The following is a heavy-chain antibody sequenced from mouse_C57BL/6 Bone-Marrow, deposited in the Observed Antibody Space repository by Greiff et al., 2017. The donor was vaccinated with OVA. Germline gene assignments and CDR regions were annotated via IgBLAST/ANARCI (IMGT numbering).Heavy chain of an antibody. CDR2: IDPENGDT. Sequence: EVQGVESGAELVRPGASVKLSCTASGFNIKDDYMHWVKQRPEQGLEWIGWIDPENGDTEYASKFKGKATITADTSSNTAYLQLSSLTSEDTAVYYCTSYGNFDYWGQGTTLTVSS. D-gene: IGHD2-1*01. CDR3: TSYGNFDY. J-gene: IGHJ2*01. CDR1: GFNIKDDY. V-gene: IGHV14-4*01.